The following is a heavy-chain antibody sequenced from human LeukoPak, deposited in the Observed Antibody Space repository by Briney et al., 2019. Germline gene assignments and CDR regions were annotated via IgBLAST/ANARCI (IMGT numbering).Heavy chain of an antibody. J-gene: IGHJ4*02. CDR3: ARGVYIAAAQYGY. D-gene: IGHD6-13*01. CDR2: IYYSGTT. CDR1: GGSISSYY. Sequence: SETLSLTCTVAGGSISSYYWSWIRQPPGKGLGWIGYIYYSGTTNYNPSLKSRGTISVDTSKNQFSLKLSSVTAADTAVYYCARGVYIAAAQYGYWGQGTLVTVSS. V-gene: IGHV4-59*01.